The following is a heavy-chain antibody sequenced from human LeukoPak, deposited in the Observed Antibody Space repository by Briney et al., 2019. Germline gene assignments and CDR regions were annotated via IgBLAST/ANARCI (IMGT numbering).Heavy chain of an antibody. CDR1: GFTFSSYW. J-gene: IGHJ4*02. D-gene: IGHD3-16*02. V-gene: IGHV3-7*03. CDR2: LKQDGSEK. Sequence: PGGSLRLSCAASGFTFSSYWMSWVRQAPGKGLEWVANLKQDGSEKYYVDSVKGRFTISRDNAKNSLYLQMNSLRAEDTAVYYCARDRLSALLGELSFFSDYWGQGTLVTVSS. CDR3: ARDRLSALLGELSFFSDY.